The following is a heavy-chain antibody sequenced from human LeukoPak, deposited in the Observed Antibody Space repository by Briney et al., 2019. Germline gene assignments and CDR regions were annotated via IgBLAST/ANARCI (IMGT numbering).Heavy chain of an antibody. D-gene: IGHD6-19*01. V-gene: IGHV3-21*01. Sequence: KPGGSLRLSCAASGFTFSSYSMNWVRQAPGKGLEWVSSISSSGSYISYADSVKGRFTISRDNAKNSLYLQMNSLRAEDTALYYCAREKIAVTDYDYWGQGTLVTVSS. J-gene: IGHJ4*02. CDR2: ISSSGSYI. CDR3: AREKIAVTDYDY. CDR1: GFTFSSYS.